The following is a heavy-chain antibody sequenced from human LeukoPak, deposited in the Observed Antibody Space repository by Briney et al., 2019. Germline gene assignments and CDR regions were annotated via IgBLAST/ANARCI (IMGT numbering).Heavy chain of an antibody. CDR2: IIPIFGTA. CDR1: GGTVSSYA. CDR3: ARGIVGDIPGDDAFDI. Sequence: ASGEVSCKASGGTVSSYAISWVRQAPGQGLLWMGWIIPIFGTASYAQKFQVRVTITADQSTSTAYMELSSLRSEDTAVYSCARGIVGDIPGDDAFDIWGQATMVNVSS. D-gene: IGHD1-26*01. J-gene: IGHJ3*02. V-gene: IGHV1-69*13.